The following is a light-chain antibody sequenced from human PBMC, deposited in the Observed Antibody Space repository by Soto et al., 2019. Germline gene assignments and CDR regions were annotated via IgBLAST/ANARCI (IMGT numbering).Light chain of an antibody. Sequence: IQITQSPSTVSACVLDIVALTCLASQNIERWQAWYQQKPGKAPKLLIYAASSLQSGVPSRFSGSGSGTEFTLTISSLQPDDFATYCCQQYHSYSSMFGHGTKVDIK. V-gene: IGKV1-5*01. CDR2: AAS. J-gene: IGKJ1*01. CDR1: QNIERW. CDR3: QQYHSYSSM.